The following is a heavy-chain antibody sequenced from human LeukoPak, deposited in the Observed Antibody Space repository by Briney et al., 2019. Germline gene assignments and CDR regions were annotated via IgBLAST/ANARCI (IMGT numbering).Heavy chain of an antibody. CDR1: GFTFSNYS. CDR3: TKDFFPNGANSVPPYYFDR. J-gene: IGHJ5*02. Sequence: GGSLRLSCAASGFTFSNYSMSWVRQAPGKGLEWVSAISSSGYKTYYTDSVKGRFTISRDNSKNTLYLQMNSLRAEDTAVYYCTKDFFPNGANSVPPYYFDRWGQGTLVTASS. D-gene: IGHD4/OR15-4a*01. CDR2: ISSSGYKT. V-gene: IGHV3-23*01.